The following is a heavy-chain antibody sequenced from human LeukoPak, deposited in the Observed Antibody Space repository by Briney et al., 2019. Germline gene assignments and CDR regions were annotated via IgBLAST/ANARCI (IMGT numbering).Heavy chain of an antibody. V-gene: IGHV4-30-4*01. CDR2: IYYSGST. CDR1: GGAISSGDYY. J-gene: IGHJ4*02. CDR3: ARDRHSSYIDD. D-gene: IGHD1-26*01. Sequence: PSETLSLTCTVSGGAISSGDYYWSWIRQPPGKGLEWIGYIYYSGSTYYNPSLKSRVTISVDTSKNQFSLKLNSMTAEDTAVYYCARDRHSSYIDDWGQGTLVTVSS.